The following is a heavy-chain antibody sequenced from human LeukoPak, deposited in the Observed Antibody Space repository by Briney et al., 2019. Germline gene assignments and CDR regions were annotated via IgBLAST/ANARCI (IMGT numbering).Heavy chain of an antibody. CDR3: ARDTGLYGSGSSNYYYYYMDV. CDR1: GGSISSSSYY. J-gene: IGHJ6*03. Sequence: SETLSLTCTVSGGSISSSSYYWGWFRQPPGKGLGGIGGIFYRGGTYYNPSLKSRVTISVDTSKNQFSLKLSSVTAADTAVYYCARDTGLYGSGSSNYYYYYMDVWGKGTTVTISS. D-gene: IGHD3-10*01. CDR2: IFYRGGT. V-gene: IGHV4-39*07.